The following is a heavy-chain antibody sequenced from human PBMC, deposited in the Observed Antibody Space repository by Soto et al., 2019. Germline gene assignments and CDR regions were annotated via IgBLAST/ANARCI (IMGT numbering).Heavy chain of an antibody. CDR1: GGTFSSYA. CDR3: ARVRGYCSSTSCYGHYYSMDV. CDR2: IIPIFGTA. V-gene: IGHV1-69*01. J-gene: IGHJ6*02. Sequence: QVQLVQSGAEVKKPGSSVKVSCKASGGTFSSYAISWVRQAPGQGLEWMGGIIPIFGTANYAQKFQGRVTITADESTSTAYMELSSLRSEDTAVYYCARVRGYCSSTSCYGHYYSMDVWGQGTTVTVSS. D-gene: IGHD2-2*01.